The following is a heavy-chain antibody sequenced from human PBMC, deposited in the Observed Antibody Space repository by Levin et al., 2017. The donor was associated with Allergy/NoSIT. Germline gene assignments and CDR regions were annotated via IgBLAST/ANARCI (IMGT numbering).Heavy chain of an antibody. CDR1: GFTFSSYA. V-gene: IGHV3-30-3*01. CDR2: ISYDGSNK. Sequence: GGSLRLSCAASGFTFSSYAMHWVRQAPGKGLEWVAVISYDGSNKYYADSVKGRFTISRDNSKNTLYLQMNSLRAEDTAVYYCARGSLAAAGSRLDYWGQGTLVTVSS. CDR3: ARGSLAAAGSRLDY. J-gene: IGHJ4*02. D-gene: IGHD6-13*01.